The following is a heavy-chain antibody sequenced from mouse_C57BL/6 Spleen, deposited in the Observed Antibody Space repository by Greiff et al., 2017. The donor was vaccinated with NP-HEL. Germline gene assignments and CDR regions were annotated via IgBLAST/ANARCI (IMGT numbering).Heavy chain of an antibody. J-gene: IGHJ3*01. Sequence: EVMLVESGPELVKPGASVKISCKASGYSFTGYYMNWVKQSPEKSLEWIGEINPSTGGTTYNQKFKAKATLTVDKSSSTAYMQLKSLTSEDSAVYYCARGGYDYDGFAYWGQGTLVTVSA. V-gene: IGHV1-42*01. CDR3: ARGGYDYDGFAY. D-gene: IGHD2-4*01. CDR2: INPSTGGT. CDR1: GYSFTGYY.